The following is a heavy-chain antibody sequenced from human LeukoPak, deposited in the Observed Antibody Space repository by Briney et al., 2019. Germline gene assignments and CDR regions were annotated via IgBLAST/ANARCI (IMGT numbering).Heavy chain of an antibody. CDR1: GFIFSSDS. D-gene: IGHD6-13*01. Sequence: GGSLRLSCATSGFIFSSDSMIWVRQAPGKGLEWVSSISSTGAYIYYADSLKGRFTISRDNAKNSLYLQMNSLRADDTAVYYCARGLAAAGTRGPYWGQGTLVTVSS. CDR2: ISSTGAYI. J-gene: IGHJ4*02. CDR3: ARGLAAAGTRGPY. V-gene: IGHV3-21*01.